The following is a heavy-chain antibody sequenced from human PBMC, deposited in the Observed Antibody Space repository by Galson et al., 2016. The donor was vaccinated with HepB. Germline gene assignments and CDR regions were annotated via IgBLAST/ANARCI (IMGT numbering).Heavy chain of an antibody. V-gene: IGHV4-4*02. CDR1: GVSISSSNW. D-gene: IGHD3-22*01. J-gene: IGHJ4*02. CDR3: ARLYYDSSGFPCYFDY. CDR2: IYHSGST. Sequence: SETLSLTCAVSGVSISSSNWWSWVRQPPGKGLEWIGEIYHSGSTNYNPSLKSRVTISVDRSKNQFSLKLSSVTAADTAVYYCARLYYDSSGFPCYFDYWGQGTLVTVSS.